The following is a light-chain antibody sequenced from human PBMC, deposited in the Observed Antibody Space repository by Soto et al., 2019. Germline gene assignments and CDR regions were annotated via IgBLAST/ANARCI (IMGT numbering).Light chain of an antibody. V-gene: IGKV1-39*01. CDR3: QQSYRTPRT. CDR1: QSIASY. J-gene: IGKJ1*01. CDR2: DAS. Sequence: DIQMTQSPSSLSASVGDRVTITCRASQSIASYLNWYQQKPGKAPKVLMSDASRLQSGVPSRFSGSGSGTDFTLTISSLQPEDFATYYCQQSYRTPRTFGQGTKVDIK.